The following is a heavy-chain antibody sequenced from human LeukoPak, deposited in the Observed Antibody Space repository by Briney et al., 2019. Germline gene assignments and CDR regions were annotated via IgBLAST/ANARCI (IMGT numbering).Heavy chain of an antibody. D-gene: IGHD5-24*01. CDR2: IYYSGST. V-gene: IGHV4-39*01. J-gene: IGHJ3*02. CDR1: GGSISSSSYY. CDR3: ARRERGAFDI. Sequence: NPSETLSLTCTVSGGSISSSSYYWGWIRQPPGKGLEWIGSIYYSGSTYYNPSLKSRVTISVDTSKNQFSLKLSSVTAADTAVYYCARRERGAFDIWGQGTMVTVSS.